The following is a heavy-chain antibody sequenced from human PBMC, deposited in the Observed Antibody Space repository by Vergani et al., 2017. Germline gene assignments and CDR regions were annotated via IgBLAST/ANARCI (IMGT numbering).Heavy chain of an antibody. CDR1: GGSFSGYY. Sequence: QVQLQQWGAGLLKPSETLSLTCAVYGGSFSGYYWSWIRQPPGKGLVWIGEINHSGSTNYNPSLKSRVTISVDTSKNQFSLKLSSVTAADTAVYYCARGFTAPALGAFDIWGQGTMVTVSS. J-gene: IGHJ3*02. D-gene: IGHD3-16*01. CDR3: ARGFTAPALGAFDI. V-gene: IGHV4-34*01. CDR2: INHSGST.